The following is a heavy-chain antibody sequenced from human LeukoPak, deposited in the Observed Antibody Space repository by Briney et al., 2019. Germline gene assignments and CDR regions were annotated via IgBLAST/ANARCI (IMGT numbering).Heavy chain of an antibody. Sequence: SETLSLTCTVSGYSISSGYYWGWIRQPPGKGLEWIGEINHSGSTNYNPSLKSRVTISVDTSKNQFSLKLSSVTAADTAVYYCARGRGRAWFDPWGQGTLVTVSS. J-gene: IGHJ5*02. V-gene: IGHV4-38-2*02. D-gene: IGHD3-10*01. CDR2: INHSGST. CDR1: GYSISSGYY. CDR3: ARGRGRAWFDP.